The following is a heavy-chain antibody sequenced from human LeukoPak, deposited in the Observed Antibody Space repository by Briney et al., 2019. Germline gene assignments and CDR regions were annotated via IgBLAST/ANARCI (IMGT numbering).Heavy chain of an antibody. CDR1: GGSISSGSYY. J-gene: IGHJ4*02. Sequence: PSETLSLTCTVSGGSISSGSYYWSWIRQPAGKGLEWIGRIYTSGSTNYNPSLKSRVTISVDTSKNQFSLKLSFVAAADTAVYYSARDTSDYSGSYFDYWGQGTLVTVST. V-gene: IGHV4-61*02. CDR3: ARDTSDYSGSYFDY. D-gene: IGHD1-26*01. CDR2: IYTSGST.